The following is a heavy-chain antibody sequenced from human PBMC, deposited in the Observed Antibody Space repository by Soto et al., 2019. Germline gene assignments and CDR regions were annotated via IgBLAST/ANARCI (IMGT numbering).Heavy chain of an antibody. CDR1: GDSVSCDTYY. CDR3: ARAILGYCTSSSCNGGDYYYGMDV. D-gene: IGHD2-2*01. Sequence: SETLSLTCTVSGDSVSCDTYYWSWIRQPPGKGLEWIGYLFYTGSTSYNPSLNSRVTMLVDTSKNQFSLKLSSVTAADSAVYYCARAILGYCTSSSCNGGDYYYGMDVWGQGTTVTVSS. V-gene: IGHV4-61*01. J-gene: IGHJ6*02. CDR2: LFYTGST.